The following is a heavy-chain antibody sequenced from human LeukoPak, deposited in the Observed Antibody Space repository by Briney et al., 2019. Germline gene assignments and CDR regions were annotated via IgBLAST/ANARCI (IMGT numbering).Heavy chain of an antibody. J-gene: IGHJ5*02. CDR3: ARGYCSGGSCYRNWFDP. V-gene: IGHV4-59*06. Sequence: SETLSLTCTVSGGSISSYYWSWIRQPPGKGLEWIGYIYYSGSTYYNPSLKSRVTISVDTSKNQFSLKLSSVTAADTAVYYCARGYCSGGSCYRNWFDPWGQGTLVTVSS. CDR1: GGSISSYY. D-gene: IGHD2-15*01. CDR2: IYYSGST.